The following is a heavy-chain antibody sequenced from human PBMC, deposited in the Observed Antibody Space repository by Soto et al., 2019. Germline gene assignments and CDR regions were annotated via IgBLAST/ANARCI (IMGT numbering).Heavy chain of an antibody. D-gene: IGHD6-19*01. CDR1: GGSISSGGYY. V-gene: IGHV4-31*03. CDR3: ARVRSVAGHIDY. Sequence: SETLSLTCTVSGGSISSGGYYWSWIRQHPGKGLEWIGYIYYSGSTYYNPSLKSRVTISVDTSKNQFSLKLSSVTAADTAVYYCARVRSVAGHIDYWGQGTLVTVSS. J-gene: IGHJ4*02. CDR2: IYYSGST.